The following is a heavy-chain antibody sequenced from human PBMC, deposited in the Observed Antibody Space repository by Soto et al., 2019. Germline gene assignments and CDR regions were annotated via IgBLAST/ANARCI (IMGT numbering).Heavy chain of an antibody. CDR3: ARDVRGCSGGSCSTFDY. CDR1: GGSFSGYY. Sequence: SETLSLTCAVYGGSFSGYYWSWIRQPPGKGLEWIGDINYRGSTNYNPSLKSRVTISVDTSKNQFSLKLSSVTAADTAVYYCARDVRGCSGGSCSTFDYWGQGTLVTVSS. D-gene: IGHD2-15*01. CDR2: INYRGST. J-gene: IGHJ4*02. V-gene: IGHV4-34*01.